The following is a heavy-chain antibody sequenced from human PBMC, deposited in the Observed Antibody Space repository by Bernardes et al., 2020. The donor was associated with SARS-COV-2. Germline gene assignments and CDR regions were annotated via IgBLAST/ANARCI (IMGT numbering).Heavy chain of an antibody. Sequence: GGSLRLSCAASGFTFRNYWMHWVRQTPEKGLVWVSRLHGDGSSTNYADSVKGRFSISRDNAKNTVYLQMNSLRVEDTALYYCVRGSGNYYFDVWGQGILVTVSS. CDR3: VRGSGNYYFDV. D-gene: IGHD1-26*01. J-gene: IGHJ4*02. CDR2: LHGDGSST. V-gene: IGHV3-74*01. CDR1: GFTFRNYW.